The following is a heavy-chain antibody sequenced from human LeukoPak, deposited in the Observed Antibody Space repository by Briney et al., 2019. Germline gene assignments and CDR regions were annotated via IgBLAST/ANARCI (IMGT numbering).Heavy chain of an antibody. CDR3: AREMNREAYRTADY. D-gene: IGHD1-1*01. CDR1: GFTFSSYS. CDR2: ISSSSSHI. Sequence: GGSLRLSCAASGFTFSSYSMKWVRQAPGKGLEWVSSISSSSSHIYYADSVKGRFTISRDNAKNSLYLQMNSLRYEDTAVYSCAREMNREAYRTADYWGQGTLVTVSS. V-gene: IGHV3-21*01. J-gene: IGHJ4*02.